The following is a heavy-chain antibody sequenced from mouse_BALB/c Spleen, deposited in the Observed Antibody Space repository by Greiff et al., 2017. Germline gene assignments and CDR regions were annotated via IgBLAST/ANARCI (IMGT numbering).Heavy chain of an antibody. CDR2: ISYSGST. CDR1: GYSITSDYA. V-gene: IGHV3-2*02. CDR3: ARRGHYSWYFDV. D-gene: IGHD1-2*01. Sequence: EVQRVESGPGLVKPSQSLSLTCTVTGYSITSDYAWNWIRQFPGNKLEWMGYISYSGSTSSNPSFKIRIPITRDTSKNQFFLQLNSVTTEDTATYYCARRGHYSWYFDVWGAGTTVTVSA. J-gene: IGHJ1*01.